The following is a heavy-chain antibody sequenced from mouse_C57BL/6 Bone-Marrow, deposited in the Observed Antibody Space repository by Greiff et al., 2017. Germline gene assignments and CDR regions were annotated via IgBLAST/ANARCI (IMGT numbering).Heavy chain of an antibody. CDR1: GYTFTSYW. CDR2: IDPNSGGT. Sequence: QVQLQQPGAELVKPGASVKLSCKASGYTFTSYWMHWVKQRPGRGLEWIGRIDPNSGGTKYNEKFKSKATLTVDTPASTAYMQLSSLASEDSAVYYCARYYGSSYGYFDVWGTGTTVTVSS. CDR3: ARYYGSSYGYFDV. V-gene: IGHV1-72*01. D-gene: IGHD1-1*01. J-gene: IGHJ1*03.